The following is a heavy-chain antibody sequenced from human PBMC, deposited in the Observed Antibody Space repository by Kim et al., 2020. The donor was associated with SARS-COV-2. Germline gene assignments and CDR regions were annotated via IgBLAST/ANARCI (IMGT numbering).Heavy chain of an antibody. J-gene: IGHJ2*01. CDR3: ARDAGGGDWYFDL. Sequence: NPPLKSRVTISVDTSKNQFSLKLGSVNAADTAVYYCARDAGGGDWYFDLWGRGTLVTVSS. D-gene: IGHD3-10*01. V-gene: IGHV4-59*01.